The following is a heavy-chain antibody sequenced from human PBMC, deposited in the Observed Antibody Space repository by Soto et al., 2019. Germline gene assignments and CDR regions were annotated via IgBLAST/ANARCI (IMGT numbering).Heavy chain of an antibody. J-gene: IGHJ6*02. V-gene: IGHV4-31*03. D-gene: IGHD5-18*01. CDR1: GGSISSGGYY. CDR2: IYYRGRT. Sequence: QVQLQESGPGLVKPSQTLSLTCTVSGGSISSGGYYWSWIRQHPGKGLEWIGYIYYRGRTYYNPSLKSRVTISVDTSKNQFSLKLSSVTAADTAVYYCARDSMYSYGRLSYYYYGMDVWGQGTTVTVSS. CDR3: ARDSMYSYGRLSYYYYGMDV.